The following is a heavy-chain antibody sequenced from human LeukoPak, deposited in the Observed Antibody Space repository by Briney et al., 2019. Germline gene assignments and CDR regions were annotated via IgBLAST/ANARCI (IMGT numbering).Heavy chain of an antibody. D-gene: IGHD2-21*02. CDR3: ARAKWGCGGDCYSMVDY. V-gene: IGHV1-2*06. Sequence: ASLRVSCEASGYTLTGDYMHSVRQAPGQGLEWRGQINPNRGGTNYAQTFQGKVTMTRDTSISTAYMELRRLRSDDTAVYYCARAKWGCGGDCYSMVDYWGQGTLVTVSS. J-gene: IGHJ4*02. CDR2: INPNRGGT. CDR1: GYTLTGDY.